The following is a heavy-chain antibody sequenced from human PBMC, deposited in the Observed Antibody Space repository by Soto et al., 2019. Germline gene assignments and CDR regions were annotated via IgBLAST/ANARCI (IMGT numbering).Heavy chain of an antibody. Sequence: QVQLQESGPGLVKPSETLSLTCTVSGGSISSYYWSWIRQPPGKGLEWIGYIYYSGSTNYNPSLKGRVTISVDTSNNQFSLKLSSVTAADTAVYYCAARGSYQHYYFDYWGQGTLVTVSS. CDR3: AARGSYQHYYFDY. CDR2: IYYSGST. J-gene: IGHJ4*02. CDR1: GGSISSYY. V-gene: IGHV4-59*01. D-gene: IGHD1-26*01.